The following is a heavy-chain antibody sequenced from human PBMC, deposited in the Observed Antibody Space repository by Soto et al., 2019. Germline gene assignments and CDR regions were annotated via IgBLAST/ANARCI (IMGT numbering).Heavy chain of an antibody. V-gene: IGHV1-18*01. CDR3: GGDRGRRWVYH. CDR2: ISAYNGNT. J-gene: IGHJ5*02. CDR1: GYTFTSYG. D-gene: IGHD3-16*01. Sequence: QVQLVQSGAEVKKPGASVKVSCKASGYTFTSYGISWVRQAPGQGLEWMGWISAYNGNTNYAQKLQGRVTMTTDTSPRNGYMGVGGLGSGETAVYLRGGDRGRRWVYHLGQGTLVTVSS.